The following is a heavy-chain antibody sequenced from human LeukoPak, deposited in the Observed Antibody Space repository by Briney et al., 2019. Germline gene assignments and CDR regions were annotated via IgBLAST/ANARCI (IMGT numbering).Heavy chain of an antibody. D-gene: IGHD6-19*01. J-gene: IGHJ4*02. CDR3: ARISHGWFDY. CDR1: GFTFNNYV. Sequence: GGSLRLSCAASGFTFNNYVMSWVRQAPGKGLEWVSVIYSSGSTYYVDSVKGRLTISRDNSKNTLYLQMNSLRAEDTAVYYCARISHGWFDYWGQGTLVTVSS. CDR2: IYSSGST. V-gene: IGHV3-23*05.